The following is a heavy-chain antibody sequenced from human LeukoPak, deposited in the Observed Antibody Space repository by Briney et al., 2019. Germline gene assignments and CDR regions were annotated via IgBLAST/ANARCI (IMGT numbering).Heavy chain of an antibody. V-gene: IGHV4-39*01. D-gene: IGHD6-19*01. CDR1: GGSIFTTSYY. J-gene: IGHJ4*02. Sequence: SGTLSLTCTVAGGSIFTTSYYWDWIRQSPGKGLKWIGSIYYSGSAYHSPSLKSRLTVSVDTSKNQFSLRLTSVTAADTAVYYCARRVAVAGRNHFDDWGQGTLVTVSS. CDR3: ARRVAVAGRNHFDD. CDR2: IYYSGSA.